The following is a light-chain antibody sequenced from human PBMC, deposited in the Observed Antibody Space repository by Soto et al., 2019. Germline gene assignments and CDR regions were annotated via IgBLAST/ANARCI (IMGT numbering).Light chain of an antibody. CDR3: SSHTSGSTRV. CDR1: SGHVGGYDY. Sequence: QSVLTQPASVSGSPGQSIAISCTGTSGHVGGYDYVSWYQQHPDKAPKLMIYEVTKRPSWVSNRFSGSKSGNTASLTISGLQPEDEADYYCSSHTSGSTRVFGSGTKVTVL. V-gene: IGLV2-14*01. J-gene: IGLJ1*01. CDR2: EVT.